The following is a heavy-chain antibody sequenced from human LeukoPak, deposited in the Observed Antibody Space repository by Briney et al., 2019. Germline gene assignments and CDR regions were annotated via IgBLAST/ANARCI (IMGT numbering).Heavy chain of an antibody. V-gene: IGHV3-33*01. Sequence: PGGSWRPSGAGSGFTFSSNGRHWVRQAPGKGLEGVAVIWYDGSNKYYADSVKGRFTISRDNSKNTLYLQMNSLRAEDTAVYYCARDLPPATGFDYWGQGTLVTVSS. CDR1: GFTFSSNG. CDR3: ARDLPPATGFDY. D-gene: IGHD5-12*01. CDR2: IWYDGSNK. J-gene: IGHJ4*02.